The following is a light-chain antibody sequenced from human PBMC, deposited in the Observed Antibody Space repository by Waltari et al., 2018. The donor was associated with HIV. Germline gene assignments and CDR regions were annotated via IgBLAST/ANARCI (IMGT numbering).Light chain of an antibody. Sequence: QSALTQPASVSGSPGQSITISCTGTSSAVGGFNYVSWYQHHPGKAPKLMIYDVTSRPSGVSNRVSGSKSGNTASLTISGLQAEDEADYYCSSYTSSSTLVVFGGGTKLTVL. CDR2: DVT. CDR3: SSYTSSSTLVV. J-gene: IGLJ2*01. CDR1: SSAVGGFNY. V-gene: IGLV2-14*03.